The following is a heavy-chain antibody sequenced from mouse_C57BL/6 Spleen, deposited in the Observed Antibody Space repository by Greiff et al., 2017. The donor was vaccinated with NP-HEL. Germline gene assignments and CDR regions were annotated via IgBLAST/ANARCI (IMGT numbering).Heavy chain of an antibody. CDR3: VRQALQYYFDY. CDR1: GFSFNTYA. V-gene: IGHV10-1*01. D-gene: IGHD6-1*01. J-gene: IGHJ2*01. CDR2: IRSKSNNYAT. Sequence: GGGLVQPKGSLKLSCAASGFSFNTYAMNWVRQAPGKGLEWVARIRSKSNNYATYYADSVKDRFTISRDDSESMLYLQMNNLKTEDTAMYYCVRQALQYYFDYWGQGTTLTVSS.